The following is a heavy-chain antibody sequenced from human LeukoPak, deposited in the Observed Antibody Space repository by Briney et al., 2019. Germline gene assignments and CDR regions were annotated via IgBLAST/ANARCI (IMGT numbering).Heavy chain of an antibody. CDR1: GFTFTSSA. V-gene: IGHV1-58*02. J-gene: IGHJ6*02. Sequence: SVKVSCKASGFTFTSSAMQWVRQARGQRLEWIGWIVAGSGNTNYAQKFQERVTITRDMSTSTAYMELSSLRSEDTAVYYCAAVPPAAIPGVYYYGMDVWGQGTTVTVSS. D-gene: IGHD2-2*01. CDR3: AAVPPAAIPGVYYYGMDV. CDR2: IVAGSGNT.